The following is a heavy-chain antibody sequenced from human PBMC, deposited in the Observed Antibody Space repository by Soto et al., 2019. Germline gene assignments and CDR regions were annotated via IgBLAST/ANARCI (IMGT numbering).Heavy chain of an antibody. CDR1: GYSFTSYG. Sequence: ASVKVSCKASGYSFTSYGISWVRQAPGQGLEWMGCISAYSGNTNYAQKLQGRVTMTTDTPTSTAYMELRSLRSDYTAVYYCARNDSDSSGYYPRWFDPWGQGTLVTVSS. CDR3: ARNDSDSSGYYPRWFDP. CDR2: ISAYSGNT. J-gene: IGHJ5*02. D-gene: IGHD3-22*01. V-gene: IGHV1-18*01.